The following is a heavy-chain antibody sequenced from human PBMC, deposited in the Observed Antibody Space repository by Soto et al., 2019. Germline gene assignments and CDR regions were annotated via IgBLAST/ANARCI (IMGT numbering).Heavy chain of an antibody. CDR2: INPNSGGT. CDR3: ARSSRRVVVPAAIGFDY. V-gene: IGHV1-2*02. CDR1: GYTFTGYY. D-gene: IGHD2-2*01. Sequence: ASVKVSCKASGYTFTGYYMHWVRQAPGQGLEWMGWINPNSGGTNYAQKFQGRVTMTRDTSISTAYMELSRLRSDDTAVYYCARSSRRVVVPAAIGFDYCSQGTLVT. J-gene: IGHJ4*02.